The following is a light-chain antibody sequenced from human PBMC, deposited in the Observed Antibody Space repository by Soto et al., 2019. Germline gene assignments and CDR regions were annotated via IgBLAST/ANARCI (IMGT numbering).Light chain of an antibody. CDR3: QQYGSSSFT. J-gene: IGKJ5*01. CDR2: GAS. Sequence: EIVLTQSPGTLSLSPGERATLSCRASQSVSSSYLAWYQQKPGQAPRLLIYGASSRATGIPDRFSGSGSGTDFTLTNSRLEPEAFAVYYCQQYGSSSFTFGQGTRLEIK. CDR1: QSVSSSY. V-gene: IGKV3-20*01.